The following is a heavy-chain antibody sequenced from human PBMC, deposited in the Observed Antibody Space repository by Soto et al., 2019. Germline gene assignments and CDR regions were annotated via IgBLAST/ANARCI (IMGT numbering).Heavy chain of an antibody. D-gene: IGHD6-19*01. J-gene: IGHJ4*02. V-gene: IGHV3-23*01. CDR1: GFTFSSYA. Sequence: GGSLRLSCAASGFTFSSYAMSWVRQAPGKGLEWVSAISGSGGSTYYADSVKGRFTISRDNSKNTLYLQMNSLRAEDTAVYYCAKDTPYQSRIAVAGTFDYWGQGTLVTVSS. CDR3: AKDTPYQSRIAVAGTFDY. CDR2: ISGSGGST.